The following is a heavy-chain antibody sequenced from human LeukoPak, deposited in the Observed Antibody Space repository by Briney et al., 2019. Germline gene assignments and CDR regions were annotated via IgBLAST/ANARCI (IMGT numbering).Heavy chain of an antibody. D-gene: IGHD3-9*01. CDR1: GVTFSSFW. Sequence: PGGSLRLSCAASGVTFSSFWMHWVRHAPGKGLVWVSRIYVDGRSTTYADSVKGRFTITRDNAKNTLYLQMNSLRAEDAAVYYCVRDPYDILTGPYFDYWGQGTLVTVSS. V-gene: IGHV3-74*03. CDR3: VRDPYDILTGPYFDY. CDR2: IYVDGRST. J-gene: IGHJ4*02.